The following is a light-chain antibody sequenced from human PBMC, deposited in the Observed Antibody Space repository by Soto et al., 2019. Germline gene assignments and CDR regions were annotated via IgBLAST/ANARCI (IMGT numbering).Light chain of an antibody. Sequence: ETVLTQSPGTLSLSQGERATLSCRASQSVSSSYLAWYQQKPGQAPRLLIYGASNRATGIPDRFSGSGSGTDFTLTISRLEPEDFAVYYCQQYGNSPAWTFGQGTKVDI. V-gene: IGKV3-20*01. CDR1: QSVSSSY. CDR3: QQYGNSPAWT. CDR2: GAS. J-gene: IGKJ1*01.